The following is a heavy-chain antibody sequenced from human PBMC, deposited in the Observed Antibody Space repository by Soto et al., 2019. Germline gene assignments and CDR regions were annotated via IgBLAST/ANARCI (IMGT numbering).Heavy chain of an antibody. J-gene: IGHJ4*02. Sequence: SETLSLTCTVSGGSISSYSWSWIRQPPGKGPEWIGYISDTGSSNYSPSLKSRVTILLDTSKKQFSLKLSSVTAADTAVYYCARRSSGYYYDSTGFYRSNYFDSWGQGTLVTVSS. CDR1: GGSISSYS. CDR3: ARRSSGYYYDSTGFYRSNYFDS. D-gene: IGHD3-22*01. CDR2: ISDTGSS. V-gene: IGHV4-59*08.